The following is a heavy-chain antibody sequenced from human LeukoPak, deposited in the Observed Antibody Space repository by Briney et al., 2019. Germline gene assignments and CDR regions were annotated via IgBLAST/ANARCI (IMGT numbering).Heavy chain of an antibody. D-gene: IGHD2-2*01. CDR2: MNPNSGNT. CDR3: ARKGPAGSNYLYMDV. V-gene: IGHV1-8*03. Sequence: GASVKVSCKASGYTFTSYDINWVRQATGQGLEWMGWMNPNSGNTGYAQKFQGRVTITRNTSIFTDYMELTSLTSEDTAVYYCARKGPAGSNYLYMDVWGKGTTVSVFS. CDR1: GYTFTSYD. J-gene: IGHJ6*03.